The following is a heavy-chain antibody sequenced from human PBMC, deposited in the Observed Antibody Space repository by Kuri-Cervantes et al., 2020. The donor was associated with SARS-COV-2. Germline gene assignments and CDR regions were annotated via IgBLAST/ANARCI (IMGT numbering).Heavy chain of an antibody. J-gene: IGHJ4*02. D-gene: IGHD6-19*01. CDR3: AAERYEWLAYAYYFDL. Sequence: GGSLRLSCAASRFTFRNYGMHWVRQAPGKGPEWVALISYDETYKYYADSVEGRFTTSRDNSENTLYLQMNSLRAEDTAMYYCAAERYEWLAYAYYFDLWGQGTLVTVSS. V-gene: IGHV3-30*03. CDR2: ISYDETYK. CDR1: RFTFRNYG.